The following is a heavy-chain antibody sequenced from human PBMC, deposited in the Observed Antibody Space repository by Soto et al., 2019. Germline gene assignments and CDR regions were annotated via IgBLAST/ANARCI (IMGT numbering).Heavy chain of an antibody. CDR2: ISAYNGNT. CDR1: GYSFTSYW. V-gene: IGHV1-18*04. CDR3: ARGSTRKDAFDI. J-gene: IGHJ3*02. Sequence: PGESLKISCKGSGYSFTSYWIGWVRQAPGQGLEWMGWISAYNGNTNYAQKLQGRVTMTTDTSTSTAYMELRSLRSDDTAVYYCARGSTRKDAFDIWGQGTMVTVSS.